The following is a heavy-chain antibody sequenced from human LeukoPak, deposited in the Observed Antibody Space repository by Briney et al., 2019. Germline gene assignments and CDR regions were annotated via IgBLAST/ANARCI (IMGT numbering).Heavy chain of an antibody. D-gene: IGHD4-17*01. CDR1: GFTFSSYG. Sequence: GGSLRLSCAASGFTFSSYGMSWVRQAPGKGPEWGSAISGSGGSTYYADSVKGRFTICRDNSKNTLYLQMNSPRAEDKAVYYCAKVGTTVTTYYYYYMDVWGKGTTVTVSS. CDR3: AKVGTTVTTYYYYYMDV. CDR2: ISGSGGST. V-gene: IGHV3-23*01. J-gene: IGHJ6*03.